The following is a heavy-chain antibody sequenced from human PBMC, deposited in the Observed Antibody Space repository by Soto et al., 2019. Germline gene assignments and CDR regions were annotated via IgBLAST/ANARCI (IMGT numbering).Heavy chain of an antibody. CDR1: GYTFTSYA. D-gene: IGHD6-19*01. V-gene: IGHV1-3*01. CDR2: INAGNGNT. CDR3: ARLKHGWGDYYYYYGMDV. Sequence: ASVKVSCKASGYTFTSYAMHWVRQAPGQRLEWMGWINAGNGNTKYSQKFQGRVTITRDTSASTAYMELSSLRSEDTAVYYCARLKHGWGDYYYYYGMDVWGQGTTVTVSS. J-gene: IGHJ6*02.